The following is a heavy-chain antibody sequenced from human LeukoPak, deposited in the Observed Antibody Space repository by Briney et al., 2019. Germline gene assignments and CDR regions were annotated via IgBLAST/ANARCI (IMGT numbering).Heavy chain of an antibody. V-gene: IGHV1-8*01. CDR1: GYTFTSYD. D-gene: IGHD3-22*01. CDR2: MNPNHGNT. CDR3: ARTMEGYYYDSSGYYALDAFDI. J-gene: IGHJ3*02. Sequence: ASVKVSCKASGYTFTSYDINWVRQATAQGLEWMGWMNPNHGNTGYAQKFQGRVTMTRNTSISTAYMELSSLRSEDTAVYYCARTMEGYYYDSSGYYALDAFDIWGQGTMVTVSS.